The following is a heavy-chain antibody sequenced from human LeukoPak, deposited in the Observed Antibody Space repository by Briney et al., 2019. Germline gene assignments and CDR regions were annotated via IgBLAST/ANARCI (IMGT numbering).Heavy chain of an antibody. CDR2: IWYDGSNK. CDR3: ARRNYYDSHGYFGPFDY. Sequence: GGSLRLSCAASGFTFSSYGKHWVRQAPGKGLEWEAVIWYDGSNKYYADSVKGRFTISRDNSKNTLFLQMNSLRVEDTAVYYCARRNYYDSHGYFGPFDYWGQGTLVTVSS. J-gene: IGHJ4*02. CDR1: GFTFSSYG. D-gene: IGHD3-22*01. V-gene: IGHV3-33*01.